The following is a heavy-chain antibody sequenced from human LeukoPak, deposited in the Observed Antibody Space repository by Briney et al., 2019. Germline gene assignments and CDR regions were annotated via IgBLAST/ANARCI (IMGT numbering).Heavy chain of an antibody. CDR3: ASSPSVEAAREYFNH. V-gene: IGHV4-4*09. Sequence: SGTLSLTCSVSAGSIRSHYWNWIRQPPGKGLEWIGYTSNTGTTNYNPSPKSRVVISLDTSKSQFSLRLSSVTAADTAVYYCASSPSVEAAREYFNHWGQGTLVTVSS. D-gene: IGHD3-3*01. J-gene: IGHJ4*02. CDR2: TSNTGTT. CDR1: AGSIRSHY.